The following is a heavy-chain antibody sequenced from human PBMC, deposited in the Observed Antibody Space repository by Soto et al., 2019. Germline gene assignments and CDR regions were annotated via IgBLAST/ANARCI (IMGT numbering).Heavy chain of an antibody. CDR3: ARTKYYYDSSPPDDAFDI. CDR1: GFTFSSYE. J-gene: IGHJ3*02. CDR2: ISSNGSTI. Sequence: GGSLRLSCAASGFTFSSYEMNWVRQAPGKGLEWVSYISSNGSTIYYADSVKGRFTISRDNAKNSLYLQMNSLRAEDTAVYYCARTKYYYDSSPPDDAFDIWGQGTMVTVSS. D-gene: IGHD3-22*01. V-gene: IGHV3-48*03.